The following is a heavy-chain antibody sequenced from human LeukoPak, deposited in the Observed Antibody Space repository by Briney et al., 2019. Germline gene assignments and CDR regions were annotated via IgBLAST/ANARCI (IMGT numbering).Heavy chain of an antibody. CDR2: IYPGDSDP. CDR3: ARHGSGSYYPDY. D-gene: IGHD3-10*01. J-gene: IGHJ4*02. Sequence: GESLKISCKGSGYIFTTYWIGWVRQMPGKGLEWMGIIYPGDSDPRYSPSFQGQVTISADKSISTAYLQWSSLKASDSAIYYCARHGSGSYYPDYWGQGTLITVSS. V-gene: IGHV5-51*01. CDR1: GYIFTTYW.